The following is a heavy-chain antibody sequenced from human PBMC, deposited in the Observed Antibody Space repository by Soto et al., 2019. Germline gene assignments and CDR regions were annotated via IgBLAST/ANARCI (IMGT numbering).Heavy chain of an antibody. V-gene: IGHV3-23*01. CDR3: AKVAAPSAHYYYYMDV. Sequence: EVQLLESGGGLVQPGGSLRLSCAASGFTFSSYAMSWVRQAPGKGLEWVSAISGSGGSTYYADSVKGRFTISRDNSKNTLYLQMNSLRAEDTAVYYCAKVAAPSAHYYYYMDVWGEGTTVTVSS. J-gene: IGHJ6*03. CDR1: GFTFSSYA. D-gene: IGHD6-13*01. CDR2: ISGSGGST.